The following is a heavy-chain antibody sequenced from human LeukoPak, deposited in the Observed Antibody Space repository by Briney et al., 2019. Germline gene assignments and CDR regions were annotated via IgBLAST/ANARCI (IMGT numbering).Heavy chain of an antibody. Sequence: SETLSLTCAVSGGSISSYYWSWIRQPPGKGLEWIGYIYYSGSTNYNPSLKSRVTISVDTSKNQFSLKLSSVTAADTAVYYCARAESIAAAPYLWGQGTLVTVSS. D-gene: IGHD6-13*01. CDR3: ARAESIAAAPYL. CDR1: GGSISSYY. CDR2: IYYSGST. V-gene: IGHV4-59*01. J-gene: IGHJ4*02.